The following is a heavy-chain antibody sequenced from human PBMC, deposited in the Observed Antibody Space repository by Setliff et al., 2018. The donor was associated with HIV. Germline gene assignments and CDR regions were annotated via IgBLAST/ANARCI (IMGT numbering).Heavy chain of an antibody. CDR1: GFTFSSYE. J-gene: IGHJ4*02. Sequence: PGGSLRLSCAASGFTFSSYEMNWVRQAPGKGLEWVSYISSSGGTIYYADSVKGRFTISRDNAKKSLYLQMNSLRADDTAVYYCARGRPTGYFDCWGQGTLVTVSS. CDR2: ISSSGGTI. V-gene: IGHV3-48*03. CDR3: ARGRPTGYFDC. D-gene: IGHD1-1*01.